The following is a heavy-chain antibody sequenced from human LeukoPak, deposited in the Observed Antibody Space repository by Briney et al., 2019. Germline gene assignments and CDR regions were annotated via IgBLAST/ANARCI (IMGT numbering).Heavy chain of an antibody. J-gene: IGHJ4*02. Sequence: GASVKVSCKASGYTFTSYGISWVRQAPGQGLEWMGWISAYNGNTNYAQKLQGRVTITADKSTRTAYMELSSLRSEDTALYYCAKGSRLREGGSYRFWGQGTLVTVSS. D-gene: IGHD3-16*02. CDR2: ISAYNGNT. CDR1: GYTFTSYG. V-gene: IGHV1-18*01. CDR3: AKGSRLREGGSYRF.